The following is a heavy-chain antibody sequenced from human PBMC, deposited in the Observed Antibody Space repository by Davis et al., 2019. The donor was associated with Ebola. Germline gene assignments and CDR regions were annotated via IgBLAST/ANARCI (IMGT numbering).Heavy chain of an antibody. V-gene: IGHV1-69*10. Sequence: SVKVSCKASGYTFTGYYMHWVRQAPGQGLEWMGGIIPILGIANYAQKFQGRVTITADESTSTAYMELSSLRSEDTAVYYCATGLGELGDYWGQGTLVTVSS. CDR3: ATGLGELGDY. CDR2: IIPILGIA. D-gene: IGHD1-26*01. J-gene: IGHJ4*02. CDR1: GYTFTGYY.